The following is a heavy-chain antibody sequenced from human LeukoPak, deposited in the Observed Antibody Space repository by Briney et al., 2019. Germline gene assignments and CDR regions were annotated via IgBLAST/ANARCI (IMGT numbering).Heavy chain of an antibody. Sequence: ASVKVSCKASGYTFTDYYLHWVRQAPGQGLEWMGWINPKSGDTNYAQKFQGRVTMTRNTSISTAYMELSSLRSEDTAVYYCARGSYYDFWSGYYTGYYYYYMDVWGKGTTVTVSS. CDR2: INPKSGDT. CDR1: GYTFTDYY. D-gene: IGHD3-3*01. CDR3: ARGSYYDFWSGYYTGYYYYYMDV. J-gene: IGHJ6*03. V-gene: IGHV1-2*02.